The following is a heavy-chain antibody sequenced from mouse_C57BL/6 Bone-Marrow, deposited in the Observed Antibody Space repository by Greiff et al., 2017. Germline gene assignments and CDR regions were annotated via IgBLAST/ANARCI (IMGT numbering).Heavy chain of an antibody. J-gene: IGHJ3*01. V-gene: IGHV5-17*01. CDR3: ARPPFAY. CDR2: ISSGSSTI. Sequence: EVMLVESGGGLVKPGGSLKLSCAASGFTFSDYAMHWVRQAPEKRLEWVAYISSGSSTIYYADTVKGRFTISRDNAKNTLFLQMTSMRSEDTAMYYCARPPFAYWGQGTLVTVSA. CDR1: GFTFSDYA.